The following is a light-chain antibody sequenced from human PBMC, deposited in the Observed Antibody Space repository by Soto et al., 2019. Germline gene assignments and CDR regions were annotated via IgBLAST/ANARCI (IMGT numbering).Light chain of an antibody. J-gene: IGKJ4*01. CDR2: VAS. CDR3: QQYNNWPLT. Sequence: EIVMTQSPATLSVSPGERATLSCRPSQSVNNNLAWYHQKPGQAPRLLISVASARATGIPARFSGSGSGTEFTLAFSSLQSEDFAVYYCQQYNNWPLTFGGGTKVEIK. V-gene: IGKV3-15*01. CDR1: QSVNNN.